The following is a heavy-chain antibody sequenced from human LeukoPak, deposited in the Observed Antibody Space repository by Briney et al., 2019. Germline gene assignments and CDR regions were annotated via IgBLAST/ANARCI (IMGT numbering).Heavy chain of an antibody. J-gene: IGHJ5*02. D-gene: IGHD5-24*01. V-gene: IGHV4-59*01. CDR3: DRERAEMDTMSWFDT. CDR1: GGSISSYY. CDR2: IYYSGST. Sequence: SYTLSLTYTVSGGSISSYYCGWILHPPGKGVEWIGYIYYSGSTNYNPSLKRRVTISVAPSKNQFSLKLSSVTAADTAVYYCDRERAEMDTMSWFDTWGQGTLVTVPS.